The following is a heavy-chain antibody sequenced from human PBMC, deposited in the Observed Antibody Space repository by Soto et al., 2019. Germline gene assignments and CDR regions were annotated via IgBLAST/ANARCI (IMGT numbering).Heavy chain of an antibody. J-gene: IGHJ4*02. Sequence: SETLSLTCTVSGSSINSSGYYWGWIRQPPGKGLEWIGSMFYGVSTYYNPSLKSRVTVSVDQSKNQFSLNLRSVTAADKAVYYCARLPSRHLVDYWGQGTLVTVSS. V-gene: IGHV4-39*01. CDR1: GSSINSSGYY. CDR3: ARLPSRHLVDY. CDR2: MFYGVST. D-gene: IGHD3-3*02.